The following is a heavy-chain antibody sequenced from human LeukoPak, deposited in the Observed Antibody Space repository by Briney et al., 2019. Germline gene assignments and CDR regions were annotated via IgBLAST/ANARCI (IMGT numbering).Heavy chain of an antibody. J-gene: IGHJ4*02. CDR1: GFTFSNYA. CDR3: ARAPLYSGYVYFDY. D-gene: IGHD5-12*01. V-gene: IGHV3-23*01. Sequence: GGSLRLSCAASGFTFSNYAMSWVRQARGKGLEWVSGIENTGGGTYYTQSVKGRFTISRDNSKNTLYLQMNSLRAEDTAVYYCARAPLYSGYVYFDYWGQGTLVTVSS. CDR2: IENTGGGT.